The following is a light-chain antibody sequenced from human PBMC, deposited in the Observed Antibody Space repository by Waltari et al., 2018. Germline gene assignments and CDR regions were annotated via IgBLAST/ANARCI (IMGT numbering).Light chain of an antibody. J-gene: IGLJ2*01. CDR1: SGTSRDA. V-gene: IGLV4-69*01. CDR3: QTWGTGIRV. Sequence: QLVLTQSPSASASLGASVKPTCTLSSGTSRDAIARHKPQPAKGPRYLMKLNSDGSHSKGDGIPDRFSGSSSGAERDLTISSLQSEDEADYYCQTWGTGIRVFGGGTKLTVL. CDR2: LNSDGSH.